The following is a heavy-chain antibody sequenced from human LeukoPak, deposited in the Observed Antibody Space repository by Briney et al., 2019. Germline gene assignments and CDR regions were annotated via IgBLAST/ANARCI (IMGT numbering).Heavy chain of an antibody. CDR1: GFIFRDYA. CDR2: LGNDGDT. Sequence: GRSLRLSCVASGFIFRDYAMSWVRQAPGKGLEWVSTLGNDGDTYYAGSVKGRFTISRDNSRNTMYLQTNSLRAEDTALYYCAKQEGWELGDYYFDYWGQGTLVTVSS. D-gene: IGHD1-26*01. CDR3: AKQEGWELGDYYFDY. V-gene: IGHV3-23*01. J-gene: IGHJ4*02.